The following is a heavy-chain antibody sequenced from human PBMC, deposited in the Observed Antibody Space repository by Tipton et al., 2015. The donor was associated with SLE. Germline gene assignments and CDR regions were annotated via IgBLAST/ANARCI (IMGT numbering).Heavy chain of an antibody. CDR2: VYHSGST. D-gene: IGHD3-22*01. Sequence: TLSLTCTVSGYSISSDYYWGWIRQPPGKGLEWIGSVYHSGSTYYNPSLKSRVTISVDTSKNQFSLKLSSVTAADTAVYYCARGGTYHDSSGNIDYWGQGTLVTASS. CDR3: ARGGTYHDSSGNIDY. J-gene: IGHJ4*02. CDR1: GYSISSDYY. V-gene: IGHV4-38-2*02.